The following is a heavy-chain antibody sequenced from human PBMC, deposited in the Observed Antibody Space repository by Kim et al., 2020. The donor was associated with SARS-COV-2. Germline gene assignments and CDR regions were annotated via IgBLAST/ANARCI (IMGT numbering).Heavy chain of an antibody. CDR2: K. J-gene: IGHJ4*02. Sequence: KYYSTSLKTRLTISKDTSKNQVVLTMTNMDPVDTATYYCARIPRHEWFDYWGQGTLVTVSS. D-gene: IGHD2-8*01. V-gene: IGHV2-70*01. CDR3: ARIPRHEWFDY.